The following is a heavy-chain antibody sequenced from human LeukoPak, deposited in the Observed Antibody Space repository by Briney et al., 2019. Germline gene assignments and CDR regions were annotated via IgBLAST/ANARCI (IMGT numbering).Heavy chain of an antibody. D-gene: IGHD4-11*01. CDR3: ARDMYCNYASSAFDP. J-gene: IGHJ5*02. CDR1: GGSISNCY. Sequence: PSETLSLTCTVSGGSISNCYWNWIRQPPGKGLEWIGYIYYSGSTNYNPSLKGRVTISVDTSKNQFSLKLSSVTAADTALYYCARDMYCNYASSAFDPWGQGALVTVSS. V-gene: IGHV4-59*01. CDR2: IYYSGST.